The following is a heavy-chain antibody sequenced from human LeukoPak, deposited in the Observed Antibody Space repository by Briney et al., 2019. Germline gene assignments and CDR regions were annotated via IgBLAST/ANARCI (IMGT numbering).Heavy chain of an antibody. D-gene: IGHD5-24*01. CDR2: IIPIFGTA. CDR3: ARDGEMATIQAAFDI. V-gene: IGHV1-69*01. J-gene: IGHJ3*02. CDR1: GGTLISYA. Sequence: GSSVKVSCKASGGTLISYAINWVRQAPGQGLEWMGGIIPIFGTANYAQKFQGRVTITADESTSTAYMELSSLRSEDTAVYYCARDGEMATIQAAFDIWGQGTMVTVSS.